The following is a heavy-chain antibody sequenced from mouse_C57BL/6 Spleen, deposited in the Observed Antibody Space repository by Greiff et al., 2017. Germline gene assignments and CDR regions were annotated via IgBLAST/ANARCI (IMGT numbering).Heavy chain of an antibody. Sequence: LQQSGAELVRPGASVKMSCKASGYTFTSYNMHWVKQTPRQGLEWIGAIYPGNGDTSYNQKFKGKATLTVDKSSSTAYMQLIRLTSEDSAVYFGARGGIYYDDDGYAMDYWGQGTSVTVSS. CDR2: IYPGNGDT. D-gene: IGHD2-4*01. CDR1: GYTFTSYN. CDR3: ARGGIYYDDDGYAMDY. J-gene: IGHJ4*01. V-gene: IGHV1-12*01.